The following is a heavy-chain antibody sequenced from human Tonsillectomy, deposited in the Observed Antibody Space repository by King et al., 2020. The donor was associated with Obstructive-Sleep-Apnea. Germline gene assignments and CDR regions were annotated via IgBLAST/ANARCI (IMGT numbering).Heavy chain of an antibody. Sequence: QLQESGPGLVKPSETLSLTCTVSGSSISSYYWSWIRQPPGKGLEWIGYVYYSGSTNYNPSLKSRVTISVDTSKKQFSLKLSSVTAADTAVYYCAISVDTAMVFDYWGQGTLVTVSS. CDR2: VYYSGST. D-gene: IGHD5-18*01. CDR1: GSSISSYY. J-gene: IGHJ4*02. V-gene: IGHV4-59*08. CDR3: AISVDTAMVFDY.